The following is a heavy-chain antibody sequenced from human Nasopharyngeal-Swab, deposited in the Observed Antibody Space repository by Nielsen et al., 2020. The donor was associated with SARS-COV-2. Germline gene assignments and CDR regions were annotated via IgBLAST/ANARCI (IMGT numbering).Heavy chain of an antibody. V-gene: IGHV4-34*01. CDR2: INHSGST. D-gene: IGHD2-2*01. J-gene: IGHJ6*02. CDR3: ARGGYYCSSTSCYYYSGYYYGMDV. CDR1: GGSFSGYY. Sequence: SETLSLTCAVYGGSFSGYYWSWIRQPPGKGLDWIGEINHSGSTKYNPSLKSRVNISVDTSKNQCSLKVSSVTAADTAVYYCARGGYYCSSTSCYYYSGYYYGMDVWGQGTTVTVSS.